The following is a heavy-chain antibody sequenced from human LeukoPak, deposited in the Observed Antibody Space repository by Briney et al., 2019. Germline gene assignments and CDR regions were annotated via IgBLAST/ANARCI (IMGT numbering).Heavy chain of an antibody. CDR3: VQRGGLDY. CDR2: ISHDGSDK. CDR1: GFSVSSSY. D-gene: IGHD3-16*01. J-gene: IGHJ4*02. V-gene: IGHV3-30*03. Sequence: GGSLRLSCAASGFSVSSSYMHWVRQAPGKGLEWVAVISHDGSDKYYADSVKGRFTISRDNSKNTLHLQMNSLRAEDTAVYYCVQRGGLDYWGQGTLVTVSS.